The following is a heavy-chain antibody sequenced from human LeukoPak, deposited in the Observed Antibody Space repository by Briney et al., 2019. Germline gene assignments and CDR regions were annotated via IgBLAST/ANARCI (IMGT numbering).Heavy chain of an antibody. V-gene: IGHV7-4-1*02. D-gene: IGHD6-13*01. J-gene: IGHJ4*02. CDR3: ATSPGIAAPSGYYFDH. CDR1: GYTFNTYA. Sequence: ASVKVSCKASGYTFNTYAMNWVLQAPGQVPEWMGWINTNTGNPTYAQGFTGRFVFSLDTSVSTAYLQISSLKAEDTAVYYCATSPGIAAPSGYYFDHWGQGTLVTVSS. CDR2: INTNTGNP.